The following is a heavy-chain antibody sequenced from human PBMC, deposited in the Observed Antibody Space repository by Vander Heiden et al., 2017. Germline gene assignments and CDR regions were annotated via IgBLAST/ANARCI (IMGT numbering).Heavy chain of an antibody. CDR1: GFTFDDYA. CDR3: AKGLSYDSSGSPDY. D-gene: IGHD3-22*01. CDR2: ISWNSGSI. Sequence: EVQLVESGGGLVQPGRSLSLSCAASGFTFDDYAMHWVRQAPGKGLEWVSGISWNSGSIGYADSVKGRFTISRDNAKNSLYLQMNSLRAEDTALYYCAKGLSYDSSGSPDYWGQGTLVTVSS. V-gene: IGHV3-9*01. J-gene: IGHJ4*02.